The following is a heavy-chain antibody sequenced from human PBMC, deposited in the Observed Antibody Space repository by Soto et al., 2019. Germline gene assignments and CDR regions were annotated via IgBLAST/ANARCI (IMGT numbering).Heavy chain of an antibody. CDR2: INHSGST. CDR1: GGSISSSSYY. V-gene: IGHV4-39*07. D-gene: IGHD2-21*02. CDR3: ARGGDPPASHFDY. J-gene: IGHJ4*02. Sequence: SETLSLTCTVSGGSISSSSYYWGWIRQPPGKGLEWIGEINHSGSTNYNPSLKSRVTISVDTSKNQFSLKLSSVTAADTAVYYCARGGDPPASHFDYWGQGTLDTVSS.